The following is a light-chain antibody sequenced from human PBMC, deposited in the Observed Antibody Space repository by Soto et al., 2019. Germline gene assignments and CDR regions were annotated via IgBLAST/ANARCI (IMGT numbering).Light chain of an antibody. CDR2: AAS. Sequence: EIVMTQSPATLSASPGERATLSCRASQSVGGNLAWYQQKPGQPPRLLIYAASSRPTGIPARFSGSGSGTEFTLTISSLQSEDFAVYYCQQYNNWPPWTFGQGTKVEI. CDR1: QSVGGN. J-gene: IGKJ1*01. CDR3: QQYNNWPPWT. V-gene: IGKV3-15*01.